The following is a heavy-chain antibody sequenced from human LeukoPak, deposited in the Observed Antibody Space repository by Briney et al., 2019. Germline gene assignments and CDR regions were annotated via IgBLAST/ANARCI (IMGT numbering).Heavy chain of an antibody. Sequence: GGSLRLSCAASGFTFSSYGMHWVRQAPGKGLEWVAVIWYDGSNKYYADSVKGRFTISRDNSKNTLYLQMNSLRAEDTAVYYCARDTGDYGDLPGYWGQGTLVTVSS. CDR1: GFTFSSYG. V-gene: IGHV3-33*01. CDR2: IWYDGSNK. CDR3: ARDTGDYGDLPGY. D-gene: IGHD4-17*01. J-gene: IGHJ4*02.